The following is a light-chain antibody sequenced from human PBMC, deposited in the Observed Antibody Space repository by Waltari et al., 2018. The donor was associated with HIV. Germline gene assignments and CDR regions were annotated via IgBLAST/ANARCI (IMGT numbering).Light chain of an antibody. V-gene: IGLV3-25*03. J-gene: IGLJ2*01. CDR2: KDN. CDR1: TLPKKF. Sequence: SDEVTQTPSVSVSPGQTARITCSGETLPKKFVYWYHQKPGQAPVVVIYKDNERPSGIPERFSGSSSGTRATLTISGVQAEDEADYYCQSADSSGTSFGGGTKLTVL. CDR3: QSADSSGTS.